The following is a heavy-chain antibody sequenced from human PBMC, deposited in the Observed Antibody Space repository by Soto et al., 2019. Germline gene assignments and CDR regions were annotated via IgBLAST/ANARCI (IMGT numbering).Heavy chain of an antibody. CDR2: IYYSGTT. Sequence: LSLTCTVSGASISSGGFYWSWIRQHPGKGLEWIGYIYYSGTTYYNPSLESRVALSRDTSQNQFFLTLNSVSAADTAVYYCARTAAARPDYWGQGTPVTVSS. J-gene: IGHJ4*02. D-gene: IGHD6-6*01. CDR1: GASISSGGFY. V-gene: IGHV4-31*03. CDR3: ARTAAARPDY.